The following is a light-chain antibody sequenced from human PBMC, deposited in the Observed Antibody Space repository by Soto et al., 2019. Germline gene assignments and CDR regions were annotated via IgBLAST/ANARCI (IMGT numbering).Light chain of an antibody. CDR2: DVN. CDR1: SSDVGGYNY. CDR3: CSYAGSPFV. J-gene: IGLJ1*01. Sequence: QSALTQPRSVSGSPGQSVTISCTGTSSDVGGYNYVSWYQQHPGKAPKLIIHDVNKRPSGVPDRFSGSKSGNTASLTISGLQAEDEADYYCCSYAGSPFVCGTGTKLTVL. V-gene: IGLV2-11*01.